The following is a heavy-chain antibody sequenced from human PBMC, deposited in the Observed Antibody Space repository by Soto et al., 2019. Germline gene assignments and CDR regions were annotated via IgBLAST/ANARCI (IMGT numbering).Heavy chain of an antibody. Sequence: ASVKVSCKASGGTFSSYAISWVRQAPGQGLEWMGGIIPIFGTANYAQKFQGRVTITADESTSTAYMELSSLRSEDTAVYYCARGSEGIAAAGNFDYWGQGTLVTVSS. D-gene: IGHD6-13*01. V-gene: IGHV1-69*13. CDR1: GGTFSSYA. CDR2: IIPIFGTA. CDR3: ARGSEGIAAAGNFDY. J-gene: IGHJ4*02.